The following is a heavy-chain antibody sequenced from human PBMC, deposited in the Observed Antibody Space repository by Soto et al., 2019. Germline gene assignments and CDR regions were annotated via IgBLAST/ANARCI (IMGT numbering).Heavy chain of an antibody. Sequence: GGSLRLSCAASGFTFTRYSMNWVRQAPGKGLEWVSSISSTTTYIYYGDSMKGRFTISRDNAKNSLYLEMNSLRAEDTAVYYCARESEDLTSNFDYWGQGTLVTVS. V-gene: IGHV3-21*06. J-gene: IGHJ4*02. CDR2: ISSTTTYI. CDR1: GFTFTRYS. CDR3: ARESEDLTSNFDY.